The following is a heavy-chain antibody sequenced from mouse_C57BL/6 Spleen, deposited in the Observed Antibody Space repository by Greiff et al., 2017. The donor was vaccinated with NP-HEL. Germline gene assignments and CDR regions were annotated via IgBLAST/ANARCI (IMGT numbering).Heavy chain of an antibody. J-gene: IGHJ2*01. Sequence: QVQLQQSDAELVKPGASVKISCKVSGYTFTDHTVHWMKQRPEQGLEWIGYIYPRDGGTKYNEKFKGKATLTADKSSSTAYMQLSSLTSEDSAVYYCARGLGGNYFDYWGQGTTLTVSS. V-gene: IGHV1-78*01. CDR1: GYTFTDHT. CDR2: IYPRDGGT. CDR3: ARGLGGNYFDY.